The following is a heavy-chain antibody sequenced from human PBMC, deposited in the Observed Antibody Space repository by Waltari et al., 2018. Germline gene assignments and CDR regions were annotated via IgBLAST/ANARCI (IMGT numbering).Heavy chain of an antibody. CDR2: INVDGGYI. CDR1: GFRFGDFW. CDR3: ARKAGSGYPYGPFYYDN. D-gene: IGHD5-18*01. V-gene: IGHV3-74*01. Sequence: EVHLAESGGGVVQPGGSLRLSCAGAGFRFGDFWMHWARQAPGKGLEWVSRINVDGGYISYGDSVKGRFTISRDNAKNTVFLQLNSLRAEDTAVYYCARKAGSGYPYGPFYYDNWGQGTLVTVSS. J-gene: IGHJ4*02.